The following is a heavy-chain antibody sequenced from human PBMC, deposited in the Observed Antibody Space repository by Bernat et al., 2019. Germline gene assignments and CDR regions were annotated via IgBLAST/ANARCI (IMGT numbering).Heavy chain of an antibody. CDR2: IKSKTDGGTT. CDR3: TTGQLERSYDFWSGYYTPYYYYYMDV. CDR1: GFTFSNAW. Sequence: EVQLVESGGGLVKPGGSLRLSCAASGFTFSNAWMSWVRQAPGKGLEWVGRIKSKTDGGTTDYAAPVKGRFTISRDDSKNTLYLQMNRLKTEDTAVYYCTTGQLERSYDFWSGYYTPYYYYYMDVWGKGTTVTVSS. D-gene: IGHD3-3*01. V-gene: IGHV3-15*01. J-gene: IGHJ6*03.